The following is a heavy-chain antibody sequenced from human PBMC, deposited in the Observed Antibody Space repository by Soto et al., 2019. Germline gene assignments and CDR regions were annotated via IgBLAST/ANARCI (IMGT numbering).Heavy chain of an antibody. V-gene: IGHV1-18*01. J-gene: IGHJ4*02. CDR3: AIADSGDDAY. CDR2: INAYSGNT. Sequence: QFQLVQSGAEVKKPGASVKVSCKASGYTFTSSTISWLRQAPGQGLEWMGWINAYSGNTNYAQKLQGRVTMTTDTSTNPAYMDLGSLTSDDTAMSYGAIADSGDDAYWGQGTLVTVSS. CDR1: GYTFTSST. D-gene: IGHD5-12*01.